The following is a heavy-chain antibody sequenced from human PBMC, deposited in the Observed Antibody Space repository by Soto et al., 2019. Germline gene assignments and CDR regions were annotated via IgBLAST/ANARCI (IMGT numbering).Heavy chain of an antibody. CDR3: AGAPNWAYFDF. CDR1: GYSFTSYA. D-gene: IGHD7-27*01. Sequence: ASVKVSCKASGYSFTSYAMHWVRQAPGQRLEWMGWINAGNGNTKYSQKFQGRVTITRDTSASTAYMELSSLSSVTAADTAVYYCAGAPNWAYFDFWGLGTLVTVSS. J-gene: IGHJ4*02. CDR2: INAGNGNT. V-gene: IGHV1-3*01.